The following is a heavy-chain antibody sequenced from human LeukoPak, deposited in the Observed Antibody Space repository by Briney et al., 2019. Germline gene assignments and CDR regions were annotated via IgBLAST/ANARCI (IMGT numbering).Heavy chain of an antibody. D-gene: IGHD1-26*01. Sequence: SETLSLTCTVSGGSISSYYWSWIRQPPGKGLEWIGYIYYSGSTNYNPSLKSRVTISVDTSKNQFSLKLSSVTAADTAVYYCARGRYYYYFDYWGQGTLLTVSS. V-gene: IGHV4-59*01. J-gene: IGHJ4*02. CDR1: GGSISSYY. CDR3: ARGRYYYYFDY. CDR2: IYYSGST.